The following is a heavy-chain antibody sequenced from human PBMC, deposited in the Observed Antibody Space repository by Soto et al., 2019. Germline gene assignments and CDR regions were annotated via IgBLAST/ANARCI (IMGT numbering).Heavy chain of an antibody. D-gene: IGHD3-10*01. Sequence: QVQLQESGPGLVKPSETLSLTCTVSGGSISSYYWSWIRQPPGKGLEWIGYIYSSGSANYNPSLTSRIPISVDTSKNPFSLKLSSVTAADTAVYYCARRYGSCFDIWGQGTMVTVSS. V-gene: IGHV4-59*08. CDR3: ARRYGSCFDI. CDR2: IYSSGSA. J-gene: IGHJ3*02. CDR1: GGSISSYY.